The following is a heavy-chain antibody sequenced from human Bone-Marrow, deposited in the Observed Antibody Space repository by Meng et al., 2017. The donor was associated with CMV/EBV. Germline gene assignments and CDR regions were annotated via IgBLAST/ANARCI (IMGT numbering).Heavy chain of an antibody. J-gene: IGHJ4*02. CDR3: ARAGYGSGTYSYYFDY. Sequence: SGYIFTSYGTFWVRQAPGQGLEWMGWISANNDNTNYAQKFQGRVTMATDTSTSTAYMELRSLRSDDTAVYYCARAGYGSGTYSYYFDYWGQGTLVTVSS. CDR1: GYIFTSYG. V-gene: IGHV1-18*01. CDR2: ISANNDNT. D-gene: IGHD3-10*01.